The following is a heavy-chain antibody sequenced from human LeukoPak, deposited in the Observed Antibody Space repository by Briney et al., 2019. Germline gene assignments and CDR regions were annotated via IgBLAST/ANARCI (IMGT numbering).Heavy chain of an antibody. J-gene: IGHJ4*02. D-gene: IGHD3-22*01. Sequence: GGSLRLSCAASGFTFSSYAMSWVRQAPGKGLEWVSAISGSGDSTYYADSVKGRFTISRDNSKNTLYLQMNSLRAEDTAVYYCAKHPTTTMIVVVMYFDYWGQGTLVTVSS. CDR2: ISGSGDST. CDR1: GFTFSSYA. CDR3: AKHPTTTMIVVVMYFDY. V-gene: IGHV3-23*01.